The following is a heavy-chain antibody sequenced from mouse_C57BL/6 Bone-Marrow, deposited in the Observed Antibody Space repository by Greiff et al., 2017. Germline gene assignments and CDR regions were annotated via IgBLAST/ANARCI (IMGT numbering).Heavy chain of an antibody. D-gene: IGHD1-1*01. Sequence: VQLQQSGAELVKPGASVKLSCKASGYTFTSYRMDWVKQRPGKGLEWIGEIDPSDSYTNSNQKFKGKSTLTVDKSSSTAYMQLRSLTSEDSAVYSGASSGDYYNNYYAMDYWGQGNSVTVS. V-gene: IGHV1-69*01. CDR2: IDPSDSYT. CDR1: GYTFTSYR. CDR3: ASSGDYYNNYYAMDY. J-gene: IGHJ4*01.